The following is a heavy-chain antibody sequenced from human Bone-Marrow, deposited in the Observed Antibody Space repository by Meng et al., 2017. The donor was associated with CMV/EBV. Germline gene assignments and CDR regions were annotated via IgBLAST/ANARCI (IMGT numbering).Heavy chain of an antibody. Sequence: GESLKISCAASGFTFSGSAMHWVRQASGKGLEWVGRIRSKANSYATAYAASVKGRFTISRDDSKNTAYLQMNSLKTEDTAVYYCTISDTAMVRGNYYYYYGMDVWGQGTMVTVS. V-gene: IGHV3-73*01. CDR1: GFTFSGSA. CDR2: IRSKANSYAT. J-gene: IGHJ6*02. D-gene: IGHD5-18*01. CDR3: TISDTAMVRGNYYYYYGMDV.